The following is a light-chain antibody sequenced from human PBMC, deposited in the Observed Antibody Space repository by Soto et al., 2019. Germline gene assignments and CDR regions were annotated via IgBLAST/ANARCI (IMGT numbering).Light chain of an antibody. CDR1: QTISSNF. J-gene: IGKJ1*01. Sequence: EIVLTQSPGTLSLSPGDTATLSCRASQTISSNFLAGYQQKPGQAPRLLIYTVSPRATGIPDRFSGIGSEADFTLPIRGLETDDFAVYYCQQCGSLPWTFGQGTTVEI. V-gene: IGKV3-20*01. CDR3: QQCGSLPWT. CDR2: TVS.